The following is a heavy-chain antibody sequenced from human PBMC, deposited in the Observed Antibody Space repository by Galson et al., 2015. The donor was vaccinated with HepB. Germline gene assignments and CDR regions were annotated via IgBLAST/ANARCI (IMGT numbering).Heavy chain of an antibody. CDR1: GFTFRTYA. Sequence: SLRLSCAASGFTFRTYAMNWVRQAPGKGLEWVAIIWYDGNTKYYGDPVKGRFTISRDNSKNTMYLQMNSLRAEDTAVYYCAREGIFTVLTAFDIWGQGTMITVSS. CDR2: IWYDGNTK. D-gene: IGHD2-21*01. J-gene: IGHJ3*02. CDR3: AREGIFTVLTAFDI. V-gene: IGHV3-33*01.